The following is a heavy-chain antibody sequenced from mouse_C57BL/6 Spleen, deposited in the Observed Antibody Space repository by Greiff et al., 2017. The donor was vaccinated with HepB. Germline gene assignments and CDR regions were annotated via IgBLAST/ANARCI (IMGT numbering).Heavy chain of an antibody. D-gene: IGHD2-2*01. CDR2: IDPENGDT. J-gene: IGHJ2*01. Sequence: VQLQQSGAELVRPGASVKLSCTASGFNIKDDYMHWVKQRPEQGLEWIGWIDPENGDTEYASKFQGKATITADTSSNTAYLQLSSLTSEDTAVCYCTTGVVTTRAFDYWGQGTTLTVSS. V-gene: IGHV14-4*01. CDR3: TTGVVTTRAFDY. CDR1: GFNIKDDY.